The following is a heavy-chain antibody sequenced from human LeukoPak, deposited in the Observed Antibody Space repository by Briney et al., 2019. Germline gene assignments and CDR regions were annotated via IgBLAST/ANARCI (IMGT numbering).Heavy chain of an antibody. CDR3: ATDYGDYVVRAFDI. CDR1: GYTLTELS. CDR2: FDPEDGET. D-gene: IGHD4-17*01. Sequence: ASVKVSCKVSGYTLTELSMHWVRQAPGKGLEWMGGFDPEDGETIYAQKFQGRVTMTEDTSTDTAYMELSSLRSEDTAVYYCATDYGDYVVRAFDIWGQGTMVTASS. V-gene: IGHV1-24*01. J-gene: IGHJ3*02.